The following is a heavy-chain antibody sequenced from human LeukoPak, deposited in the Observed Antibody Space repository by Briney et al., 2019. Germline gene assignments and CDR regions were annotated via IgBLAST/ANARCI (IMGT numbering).Heavy chain of an antibody. Sequence: ASVKVSCKASGYTFTGYYMHWVRQAPGQGLEWMGWINPNSGGTNYAQKFQGRVIMTRDTSISTAYMELSRLRSDDTAVYYCASPVLGSGSYYMTDYYYYMDVWGKGTTVTVSS. J-gene: IGHJ6*03. CDR2: INPNSGGT. CDR1: GYTFTGYY. CDR3: ASPVLGSGSYYMTDYYYYMDV. D-gene: IGHD3-10*02. V-gene: IGHV1-2*02.